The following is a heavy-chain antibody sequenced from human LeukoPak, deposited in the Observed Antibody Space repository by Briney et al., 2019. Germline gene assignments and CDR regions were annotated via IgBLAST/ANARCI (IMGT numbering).Heavy chain of an antibody. D-gene: IGHD6-13*01. CDR3: ARDLGSSWYYYFDY. Sequence: GRSLRLSCAASGFTFRRYAMHWVRQAPGKGLEWVAVISYDGSNKYYADSVKGRFTISRDNSKHTLYLQMNSLRAEDTAVYYCARDLGSSWYYYFDYWGQGTLVTVSS. CDR2: ISYDGSNK. CDR1: GFTFRRYA. V-gene: IGHV3-30*04. J-gene: IGHJ4*02.